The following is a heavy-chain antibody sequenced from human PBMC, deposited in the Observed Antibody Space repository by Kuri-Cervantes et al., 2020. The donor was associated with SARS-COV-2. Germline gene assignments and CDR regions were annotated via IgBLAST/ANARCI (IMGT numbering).Heavy chain of an antibody. CDR1: GFTFSTYS. J-gene: IGHJ4*02. Sequence: GGSLRLSCAASGFTFSTYSMNWVRQAPGKGLEWVSYISSGSSTIYYADSVKGRFTISRDNARNSLYLQMNSLKLEDTAAYYCAREEGGELGEAFDYWGQGALVTVSS. CDR2: ISSGSSTI. D-gene: IGHD7-27*01. V-gene: IGHV3-48*01. CDR3: AREEGGELGEAFDY.